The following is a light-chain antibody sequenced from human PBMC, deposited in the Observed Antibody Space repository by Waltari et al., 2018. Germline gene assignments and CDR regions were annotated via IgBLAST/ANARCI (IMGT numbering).Light chain of an antibody. J-gene: IGKJ1*01. V-gene: IGKV1-5*03. CDR2: KAS. CDR3: QQYNSYPWT. Sequence: DIQMTQSPSTLSASVGDRVTITCRARQIISSWLTWYQQKPGKAPNLLIYKASSLEGGVPSRFSGSGSGTEFTLTISSLQPDDFATYYCQQYNSYPWTFGQGTKVEIK. CDR1: QIISSW.